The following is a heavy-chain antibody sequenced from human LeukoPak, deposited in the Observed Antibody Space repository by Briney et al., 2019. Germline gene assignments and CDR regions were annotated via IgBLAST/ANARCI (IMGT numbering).Heavy chain of an antibody. D-gene: IGHD3-16*01. V-gene: IGHV3-7*01. Sequence: GGSLRLSCAASGFSFSGYWMSWVRQAPGKGLEWVANIKQDGGENYYVDSVKGRFTISRDSARNSLYLQMNSLRAEDTAAYYCARGGSRHFDYWGQGTLVIVSS. J-gene: IGHJ4*02. CDR1: GFSFSGYW. CDR2: IKQDGGEN. CDR3: ARGGSRHFDY.